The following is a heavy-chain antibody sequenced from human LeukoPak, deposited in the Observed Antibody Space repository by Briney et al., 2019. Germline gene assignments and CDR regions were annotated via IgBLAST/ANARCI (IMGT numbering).Heavy chain of an antibody. Sequence: GGSLRLSCAASGFTFNSYAMNWVRQAPGKGLEWVSTISDSADTTYYADSVKGRFTVSRDISKNTLYLQMNSLRAEDTAVYYCAKRISGAAFDTWGQGTMVTVSS. V-gene: IGHV3-23*01. D-gene: IGHD2-15*01. CDR3: AKRISGAAFDT. CDR2: ISDSADTT. CDR1: GFTFNSYA. J-gene: IGHJ3*02.